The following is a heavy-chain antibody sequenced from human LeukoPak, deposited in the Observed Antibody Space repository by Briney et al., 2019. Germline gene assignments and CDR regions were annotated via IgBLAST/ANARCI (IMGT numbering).Heavy chain of an antibody. CDR1: GFTFSNYW. D-gene: IGHD3-22*01. CDR2: INSDGINT. V-gene: IGHV3-74*01. Sequence: GSLRLSCAASGFTFSNYWMHWVRQAPGKGLVWVSSINSDGINTSYADSVKGRFTISRDNAKNTLNLQMNSLRAEDTAVYYCARDLGQYYDTSDNWFDPWGQGTLVTVSS. CDR3: ARDLGQYYDTSDNWFDP. J-gene: IGHJ5*02.